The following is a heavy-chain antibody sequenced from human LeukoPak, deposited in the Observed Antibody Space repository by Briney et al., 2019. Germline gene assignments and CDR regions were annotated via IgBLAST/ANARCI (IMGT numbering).Heavy chain of an antibody. CDR1: GFTFSRHG. CDR2: ISPSGDIK. J-gene: IGHJ4*02. Sequence: PGGTLRLSCVASGFTFSRHGMNWVRQAPGKGLEWVSGISPSGDIKYYVDSVKGRFTISRDNSKNTLYLQMNSLRAEDTAVYYCAKDSYDTSIWGQGTLVTVSA. D-gene: IGHD3-22*01. CDR3: AKDSYDTSI. V-gene: IGHV3-23*01.